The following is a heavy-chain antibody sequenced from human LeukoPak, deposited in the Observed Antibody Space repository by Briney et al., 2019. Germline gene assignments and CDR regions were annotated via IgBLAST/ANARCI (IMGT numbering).Heavy chain of an antibody. CDR3: AADQGGSGSYIGYLAELVG. D-gene: IGHD1-26*01. J-gene: IGHJ4*02. CDR2: MNPNSGNT. Sequence: ASVKVSCKASGYTFTSYDINWVRQATGQGLEWMGWMNPNSGNTGYAQKFQGRVTMTRNTSISTAYMELSSLRSEDTAVYYCAADQGGSGSYIGYLAELVGWGQGTLVTVSS. CDR1: GYTFTSYD. V-gene: IGHV1-8*01.